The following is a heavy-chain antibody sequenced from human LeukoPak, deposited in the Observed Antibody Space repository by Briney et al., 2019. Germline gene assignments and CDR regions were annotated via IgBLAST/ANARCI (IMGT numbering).Heavy chain of an antibody. CDR1: GFTFSSYA. J-gene: IGHJ4*02. CDR2: ISGGGRST. D-gene: IGHD6-13*01. V-gene: IGHV3-23*01. CDR3: AKDRAAGTFFDY. Sequence: GGSLRLSCAASGFTFSSYAMSWVRQAPGKGLEWVSAISGGGRSTYHADSVKGRFTISRDNSKNTLYLQMNSLRAEDTAVYYCAKDRAAGTFFDYWGQGTLVTVSS.